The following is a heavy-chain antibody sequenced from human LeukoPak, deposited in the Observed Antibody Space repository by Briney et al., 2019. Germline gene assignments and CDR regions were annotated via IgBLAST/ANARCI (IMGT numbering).Heavy chain of an antibody. J-gene: IGHJ5*02. CDR3: ASATIIWGSYRSWLDP. CDR2: RDPEYGET. V-gene: IGHV1-24*01. D-gene: IGHD3-16*02. CDR1: VTTLTRLS. Sequence: ASVKVSCKVIVTTLTRLSIHWVRQAPGKGLEWMGGRDPEYGETIYAQDFQGRITMTQDTYTDTAFLELNRLTSEDTALYYCASATIIWGSYRSWLDPWGQGSLVTVSS.